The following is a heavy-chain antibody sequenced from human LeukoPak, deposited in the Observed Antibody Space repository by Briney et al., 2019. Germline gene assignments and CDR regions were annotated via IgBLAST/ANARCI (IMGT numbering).Heavy chain of an antibody. D-gene: IGHD3-9*01. Sequence: GGSLRLSCAASGFTFSSYAMSWVRQAPGKGLEWASAISGSGGSTYYADSVKGRFTISRDNSKNTLYLQMNSLRAEDTAVYYCAKMRGDILTGYYRGWFDPWGQGTLVTVSS. CDR2: ISGSGGST. CDR3: AKMRGDILTGYYRGWFDP. CDR1: GFTFSSYA. V-gene: IGHV3-23*01. J-gene: IGHJ5*02.